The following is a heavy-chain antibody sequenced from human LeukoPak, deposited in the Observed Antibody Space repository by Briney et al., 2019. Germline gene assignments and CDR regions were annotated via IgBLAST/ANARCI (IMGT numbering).Heavy chain of an antibody. V-gene: IGHV1-2*02. CDR2: INPNSGGT. J-gene: IGHJ4*02. CDR1: GYTFTGYY. D-gene: IGHD3-10*01. Sequence: ASVKVSCKASGYTFTGYYMHWVRQAPGQGLEWMGWINPNSGGTNYAQKFQGRVTMTRDTSISTAYMELSRLRSDDTAVYYCASIPYYYGSGSYSAVKSTGPFDYWGQGTLVTVSS. CDR3: ASIPYYYGSGSYSAVKSTGPFDY.